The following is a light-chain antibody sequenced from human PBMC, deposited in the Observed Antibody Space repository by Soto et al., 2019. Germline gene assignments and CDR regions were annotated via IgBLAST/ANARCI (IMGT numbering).Light chain of an antibody. V-gene: IGLV1-44*01. CDR3: AAWDDSLNGYV. J-gene: IGLJ1*01. CDR2: SNN. CDR1: SSNIGSNT. Sequence: QSVLTQSTSASGTPGQRVTISCSGSSSNIGSNTVNWYQQLPGTAPQLLIYSNNQRPSGVPDRFSGSTSGTSASLAISGLQSEDEADYYCAAWDDSLNGYVFGTGTKLTVL.